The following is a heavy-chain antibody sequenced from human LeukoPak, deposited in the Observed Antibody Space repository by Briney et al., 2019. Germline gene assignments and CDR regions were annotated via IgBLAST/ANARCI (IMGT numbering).Heavy chain of an antibody. Sequence: SGPTLVKPTQTLTLTCTFPRFSHRSTGMAVGWIRQPPGKYLEHLALPYWDDAERYSPSQRTRLTLRKDTPKKQVVLTMTNMDAVDTATYFGAHSQRGGSHGIELYYFDYWGQGILVTVSS. J-gene: IGHJ4*02. V-gene: IGHV2-5*02. D-gene: IGHD5-12*01. CDR2: PYWDDAE. CDR3: AHSQRGGSHGIELYYFDY. CDR1: RFSHRSTGMA.